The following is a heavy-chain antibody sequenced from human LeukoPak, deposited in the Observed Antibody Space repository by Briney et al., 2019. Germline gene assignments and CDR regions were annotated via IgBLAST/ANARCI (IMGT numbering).Heavy chain of an antibody. CDR3: ARKVGATASGWFDP. D-gene: IGHD1-26*01. Sequence: SETLSLTCTVSGGSTSSYYWSWIRQPPGKGLEWIGYIYYSGSTNYNPSLKSRVTISVDTSKNQFSLKLSSVTAADTAVYYCARKVGATASGWFDPWGQGTLVTVSS. V-gene: IGHV4-59*08. CDR2: IYYSGST. CDR1: GGSTSSYY. J-gene: IGHJ5*02.